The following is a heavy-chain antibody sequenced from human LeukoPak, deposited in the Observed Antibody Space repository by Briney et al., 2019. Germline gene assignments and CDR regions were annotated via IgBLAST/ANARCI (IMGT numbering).Heavy chain of an antibody. V-gene: IGHV1-2*02. Sequence: ASVKVSCKASGYTFTSYDINWVRQAPGQGLEWMGWINPNSGGTNYAQKFQGRVTMTRDTSISTAYMELSRLRSDDTAVYYCARGTGMVAFDYWGQGTLVTVSS. CDR1: GYTFTSYD. D-gene: IGHD2-8*02. J-gene: IGHJ4*02. CDR2: INPNSGGT. CDR3: ARGTGMVAFDY.